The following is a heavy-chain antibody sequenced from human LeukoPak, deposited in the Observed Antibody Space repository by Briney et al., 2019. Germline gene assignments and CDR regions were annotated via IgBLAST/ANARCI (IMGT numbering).Heavy chain of an antibody. V-gene: IGHV1-18*01. D-gene: IGHD5-18*01. CDR3: ARDMGSGGGYSYGWAY. Sequence: GASVKVSCRASGYTFTNYGISWVRQAPGQGLEWMGWISAYNGNTNYAQKLQGRVTMTTDTSTSTAYMELRSLKSDDTAVYYCARDMGSGGGYSYGWAYWGQGTLVTVSS. J-gene: IGHJ4*02. CDR1: GYTFTNYG. CDR2: ISAYNGNT.